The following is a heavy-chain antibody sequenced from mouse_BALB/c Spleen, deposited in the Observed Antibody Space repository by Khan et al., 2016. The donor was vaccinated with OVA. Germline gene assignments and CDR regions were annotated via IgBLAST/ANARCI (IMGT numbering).Heavy chain of an antibody. D-gene: IGHD4-1*01. CDR2: ISYSGST. Sequence: VQLKQSGPGLVKPSQSLSLTCTVAGYSITSDYAWNWIRQFPGNKLEWMGYISYSGSTGYNPSLKSRISITRDTSQNQFFLQLNSVTTEDTATYYCASELGRYYAMDYWGQGTSVTVSS. J-gene: IGHJ4*01. CDR3: ASELGRYYAMDY. CDR1: GYSITSDYA. V-gene: IGHV3-2*02.